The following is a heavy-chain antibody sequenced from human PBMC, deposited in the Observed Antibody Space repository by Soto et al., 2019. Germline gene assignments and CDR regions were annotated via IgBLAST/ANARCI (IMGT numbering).Heavy chain of an antibody. CDR2: ISWNSGSI. D-gene: IGHD6-19*01. Sequence: GGSLRLSCAASGFTFDDYAMHWVRQAPGKGLEWVSGISWNSGSIGYADSVKGRFTISRDNAKNSLYLQMNSLRAEDTALYYCVAGRDYYYGMDVWGQGTTVTVSS. J-gene: IGHJ6*02. V-gene: IGHV3-9*01. CDR1: GFTFDDYA. CDR3: VAGRDYYYGMDV.